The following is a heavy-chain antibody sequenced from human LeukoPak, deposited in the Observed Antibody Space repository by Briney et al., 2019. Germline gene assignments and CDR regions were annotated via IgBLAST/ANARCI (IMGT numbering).Heavy chain of an antibody. Sequence: GASVKVSCKAAGYTFTCYYMHWVRQAPGQGLEWMGWINPNSGGTNYAQKFQGRFPMTRDTSISTAYMELSRLRSDDPAVYYCARDIRYSSGYFDYWGQGTLVTVSS. CDR1: GYTFTCYY. V-gene: IGHV1-2*02. J-gene: IGHJ4*02. CDR2: INPNSGGT. D-gene: IGHD6-19*01. CDR3: ARDIRYSSGYFDY.